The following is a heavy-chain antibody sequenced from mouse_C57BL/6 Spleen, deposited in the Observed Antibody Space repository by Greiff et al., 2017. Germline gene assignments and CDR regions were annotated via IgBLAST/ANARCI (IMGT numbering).Heavy chain of an antibody. Sequence: EVQLQQSGPELVKPGASVKISCKASGYTFTDYYMNWVKQSHGKSLEWIGDINPNNGGTSYNQKFKGKATLTVDKSSSTAYMELRSLTSEDSAVYYCARPPGMDYWGQGTTLTVSS. CDR3: ARPPGMDY. CDR2: INPNNGGT. CDR1: GYTFTDYY. V-gene: IGHV1-26*01. J-gene: IGHJ2*01.